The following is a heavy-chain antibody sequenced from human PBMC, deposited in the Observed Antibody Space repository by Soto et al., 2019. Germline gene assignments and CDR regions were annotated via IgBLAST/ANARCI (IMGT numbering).Heavy chain of an antibody. V-gene: IGHV2-5*02. CDR2: IYWDDDK. Sequence: PTLVNPTQTLTLTCTFSGFSLSTSGVGVGWIRQPPGKALEWLALIYWDDDKRYSPSLKSRPTITRDTSKDQVVLTMTNMDPMDTATYFCAHSQRGPRDFWGPGILVTVSS. D-gene: IGHD5-12*01. J-gene: IGHJ4*02. CDR3: AHSQRGPRDF. CDR1: GFSLSTSGVG.